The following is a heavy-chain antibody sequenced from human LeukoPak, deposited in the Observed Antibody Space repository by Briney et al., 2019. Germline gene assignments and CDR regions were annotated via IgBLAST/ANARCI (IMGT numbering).Heavy chain of an antibody. D-gene: IGHD6-6*01. V-gene: IGHV3-11*04. CDR2: ISGSGHDI. CDR3: TRDPRHFDS. J-gene: IGHJ5*01. Sequence: GGSLRLSCAASGFTFSDSYTTWVRQAPGKGVEWVAYISGSGHDINYSDSVKGRLTISRDNAKNSLYLQMSSLRVEDTAVYYCTRDPRHFDSCGQGTLVTVSS. CDR1: GFTFSDSY.